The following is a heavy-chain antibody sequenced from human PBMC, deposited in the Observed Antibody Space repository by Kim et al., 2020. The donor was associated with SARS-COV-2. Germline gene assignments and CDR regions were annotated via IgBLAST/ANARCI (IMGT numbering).Heavy chain of an antibody. Sequence: GGSLRLSCAASGFTFSSYSMNWVRQAPGKGLEWVSSISSSSSYIYYADSVKGRFTISRDNAKNSLYLQMNSLRAEDTAVYYCARTYCSGGSCYHLLFDYWGQGTLVTVSS. V-gene: IGHV3-21*01. CDR1: GFTFSSYS. CDR2: ISSSSSYI. CDR3: ARTYCSGGSCYHLLFDY. J-gene: IGHJ4*02. D-gene: IGHD2-15*01.